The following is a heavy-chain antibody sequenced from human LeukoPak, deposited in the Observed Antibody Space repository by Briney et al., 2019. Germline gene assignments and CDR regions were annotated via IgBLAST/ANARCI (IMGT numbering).Heavy chain of an antibody. CDR3: TRLTRLGQSSGPFNNYAMDV. J-gene: IGHJ6*02. CDR2: ITSSSGTR. CDR1: GFTFSSYS. D-gene: IGHD3-16*02. Sequence: QPWGSLRLSCAASGFTFSSYSMSWVRQAPGKGLEWVSYITSSSGTRYYADSVKGRFTVSRDNAKSSLYLQMNSLRDEDTAVYYCTRLTRLGQSSGPFNNYAMDVWGQGTTVTVSS. V-gene: IGHV3-48*02.